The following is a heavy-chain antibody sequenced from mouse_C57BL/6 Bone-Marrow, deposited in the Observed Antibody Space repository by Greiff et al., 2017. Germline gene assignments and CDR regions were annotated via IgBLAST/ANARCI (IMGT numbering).Heavy chain of an antibody. J-gene: IGHJ4*01. D-gene: IGHD1-1*01. V-gene: IGHV1-69*01. CDR3: ARGPHTGPGYYYAMDY. CDR1: GYTFTSYW. CDR2: IDPSDSYT. Sequence: VQLQQSGAELVMPGASVKLSCKASGYTFTSYWMHWVKQRPGQGLEWIGEIDPSDSYTNYNQKFKGKSTLTVDKSSSTAYMQLSSLTSEDSAVYDCARGPHTGPGYYYAMDYWGQGTSVTVSS.